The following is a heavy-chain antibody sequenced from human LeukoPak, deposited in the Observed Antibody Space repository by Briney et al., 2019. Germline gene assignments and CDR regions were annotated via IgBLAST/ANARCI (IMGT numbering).Heavy chain of an antibody. CDR1: GGFISSSSYY. J-gene: IGHJ1*01. CDR2: IYYSGST. CDR3: ARRRYYDSTGYFD. D-gene: IGHD3-22*01. V-gene: IGHV4-39*01. Sequence: SETLSLTCTISGGFISSSSYYWGWIRQPPGKGLESIGDIYYSGSTYYSPSLKSRVSISVDTSKNQFSLILSSVIAADTALYYCARRRYYDSTGYFDWGQGTQVTVS.